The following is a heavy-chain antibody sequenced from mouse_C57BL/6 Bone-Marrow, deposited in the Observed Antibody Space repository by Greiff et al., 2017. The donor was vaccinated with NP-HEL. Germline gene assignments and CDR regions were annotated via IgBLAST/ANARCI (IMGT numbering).Heavy chain of an antibody. Sequence: QLQQSGAELARPGASVKMSCKASGYTFTSYTMHWVKQRPGQGLEWIGYINPSSGYTKYNQKFKDKAALTADKSSSTDYMPLSSLTSDDSAVYYCARFGRITEEFAYWGQGTLVTVSA. J-gene: IGHJ3*01. D-gene: IGHD2-4*01. CDR1: GYTFTSYT. V-gene: IGHV1-4*01. CDR2: INPSSGYT. CDR3: ARFGRITEEFAY.